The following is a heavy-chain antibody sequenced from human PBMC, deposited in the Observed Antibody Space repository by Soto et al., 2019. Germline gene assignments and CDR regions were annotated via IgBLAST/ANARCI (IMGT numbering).Heavy chain of an antibody. CDR3: AKEQTRSSSWYPPFDY. CDR1: GFTFSSYD. Sequence: GGSLRLSCAASGFTFSSYDMSWVRQAPGKGLEWVSAISGSGGSTYYADSVKGRFTISRDNSKNTLYLQMNSLRAEDTAVYYCAKEQTRSSSWYPPFDYWGQGTLVTVSS. D-gene: IGHD6-13*01. CDR2: ISGSGGST. V-gene: IGHV3-23*01. J-gene: IGHJ4*02.